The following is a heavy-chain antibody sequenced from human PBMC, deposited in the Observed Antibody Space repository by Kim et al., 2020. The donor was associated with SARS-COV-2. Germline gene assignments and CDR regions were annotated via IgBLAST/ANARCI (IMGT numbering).Heavy chain of an antibody. CDR3: AKWDVYDFWSGWMWIGYMDV. CDR2: ISGSGGST. Sequence: GGSLRLSCAASGFTFSSYAMSWVRQAPGKGLEWVSAISGSGGSTYYADSVKGRFTISRDNSKNTLYLQMNSLRAEDTAVYYCAKWDVYDFWSGWMWIGYMDVWGKGTPGTVSS. J-gene: IGHJ6*03. V-gene: IGHV3-23*01. D-gene: IGHD3-3*01. CDR1: GFTFSSYA.